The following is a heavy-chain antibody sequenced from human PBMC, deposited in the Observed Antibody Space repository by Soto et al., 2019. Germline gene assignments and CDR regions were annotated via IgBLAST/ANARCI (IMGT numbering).Heavy chain of an antibody. CDR3: AREGGVRGVKWFDP. CDR1: GYTFTSYA. J-gene: IGHJ5*02. V-gene: IGHV1-3*01. D-gene: IGHD3-10*01. Sequence: QVQLVQSGAEVKKPGASVKVSCKASGYTFTSYAMHWVRQAPGQRLEWMGWINAGNGNTKYSQKFRGRVTITRDTSASTAYMELSSLRSEDTAVYYCAREGGVRGVKWFDPWGQGTLVTVSS. CDR2: INAGNGNT.